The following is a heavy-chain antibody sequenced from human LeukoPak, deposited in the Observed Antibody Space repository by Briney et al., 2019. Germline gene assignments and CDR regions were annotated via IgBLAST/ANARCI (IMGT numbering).Heavy chain of an antibody. CDR3: AKDPRLRWSLYFDY. D-gene: IGHD4-23*01. V-gene: IGHV3-23*01. CDR2: ISGSTGST. CDR1: GFPFSSDA. Sequence: GGSLRLSCAGSGFPFSSDAMNWVRQAPGKGLEWVASISGSTGSTQYADSVKGRFTVSRDNSKNTLYLQMNSLRADDTAVYYRAKDPRLRWSLYFDYWGQGTLVTVSS. J-gene: IGHJ4*02.